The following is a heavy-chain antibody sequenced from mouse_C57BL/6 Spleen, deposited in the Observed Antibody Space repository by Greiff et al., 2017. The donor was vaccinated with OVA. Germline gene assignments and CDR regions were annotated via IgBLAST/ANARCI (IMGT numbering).Heavy chain of an antibody. CDR1: GFTFSDYY. V-gene: IGHV5-12*01. J-gene: IGHJ2*01. CDR2: ISNGGGST. Sequence: EVKLVESGGGLVQPGGSLKLSCAASGFTFSDYYMYWVRQTPEKRLEWVAYISNGGGSTYYPDTVKGRFTFSRDNAKNTLYLQMSRLKSEDTAMYYVARRFYGNLYYFDYWGQGTTLTVSS. CDR3: ARRFYGNLYYFDY. D-gene: IGHD2-1*01.